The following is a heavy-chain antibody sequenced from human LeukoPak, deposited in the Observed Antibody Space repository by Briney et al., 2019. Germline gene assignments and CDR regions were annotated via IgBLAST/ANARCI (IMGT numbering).Heavy chain of an antibody. V-gene: IGHV3-33*06. CDR1: KFTFSHCG. Sequence: SGESLRLSCAASKFTFSHCGMHWVRQAPPKGLELVGVIWIDGSDKYYADAVKGRFTVSRDNSRNILYLQMDSLRADDTGVYHCAKDAQRGFAYSNSLQHWGPGTLVTVPS. D-gene: IGHD4-11*01. CDR3: AKDAQRGFAYSNSLQH. CDR2: IWIDGSDK. J-gene: IGHJ1*01.